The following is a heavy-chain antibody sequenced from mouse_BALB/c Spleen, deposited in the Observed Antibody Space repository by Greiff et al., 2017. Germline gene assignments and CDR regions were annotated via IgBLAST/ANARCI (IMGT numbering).Heavy chain of an antibody. CDR2: IWRGGST. CDR1: GFSLTSYG. Sequence: QVQLQQSGPSLVQPSQSLSITCTVSGFSLTSYGVHWVRQSPGKGLEWLGVIWRGGSTDCNAAFMSRLSITKDNSKSQVFFKMNSLQADDTAIYYCAKNYYYGSSWFAYWGQGTLVTVSA. CDR3: AKNYYYGSSWFAY. V-gene: IGHV2-5-1*01. J-gene: IGHJ3*01. D-gene: IGHD1-1*01.